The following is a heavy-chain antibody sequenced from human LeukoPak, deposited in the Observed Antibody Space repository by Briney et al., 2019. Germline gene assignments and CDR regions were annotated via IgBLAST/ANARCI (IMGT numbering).Heavy chain of an antibody. D-gene: IGHD2-21*02. J-gene: IGHJ5*02. CDR2: INHSGST. CDR3: ARRDKGPWVTLFDP. V-gene: IGHV4-39*01. CDR1: GGSISSSSYY. Sequence: PSETLSLTCTVSGGSISSSSYYWGWIRQPPGKGLEWIGEINHSGSTNYNPSLKSRVTISVDTSKNQFSLRLTSVAAADTAVYYCARRDKGPWVTLFDPWGQGTLVTVSS.